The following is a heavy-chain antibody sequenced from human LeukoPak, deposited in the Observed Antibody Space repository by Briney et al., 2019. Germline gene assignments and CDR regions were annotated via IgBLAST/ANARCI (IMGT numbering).Heavy chain of an antibody. J-gene: IGHJ6*03. V-gene: IGHV3-21*01. CDR1: GFTFSSYS. CDR2: ISSSSSYI. Sequence: GGSLRLSCAASGFTFSSYSMNWVRQAPGKGLEWVSSISSSSSYIYYADSVKGRFTISRDNAKNSLYLQMNSLRAEDTAVYYCARVLQRLRFGYYYYYMDVWGKGTTVTVSS. D-gene: IGHD5-12*01. CDR3: ARVLQRLRFGYYYYYMDV.